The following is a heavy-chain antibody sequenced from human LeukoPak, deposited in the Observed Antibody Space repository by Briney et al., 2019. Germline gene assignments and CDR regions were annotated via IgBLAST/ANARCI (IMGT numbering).Heavy chain of an antibody. D-gene: IGHD2-15*01. V-gene: IGHV4-34*01. J-gene: IGHJ4*02. CDR1: GGSFSGYY. CDR2: INHSGST. Sequence: SETLSLTCVVYGGSFSGYYWSWIRQPPGKGLEWIGEINHSGSTNYNPSLKSRVTISVDTSKNQFSLKLSSVTAADTAVYYCARGRAYCRTDWGQGTLVTVSS. CDR3: ARGRAYCRTD.